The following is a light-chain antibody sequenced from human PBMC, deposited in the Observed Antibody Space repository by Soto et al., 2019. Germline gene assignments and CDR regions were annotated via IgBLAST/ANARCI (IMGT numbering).Light chain of an antibody. J-gene: IGKJ2*01. CDR3: QQYDNLRLT. CDR1: QDISNY. V-gene: IGKV1-33*01. Sequence: IQMTQSPSALSASVGDRVTITCQASQDISNYLNWYQQKPRKATKLLIYDASNLETGVASRFGGSGSGTDFTFTISSLQPEDIATHYCQQYDNLRLTFGQGTQLEIK. CDR2: DAS.